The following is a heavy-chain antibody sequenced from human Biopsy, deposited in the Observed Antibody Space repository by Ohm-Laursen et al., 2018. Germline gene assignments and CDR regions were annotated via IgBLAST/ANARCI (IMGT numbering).Heavy chain of an antibody. Sequence: ASVKVSCNASGYTFSLYHIHWVRQAPGQGLEWMGWIDPDSGRTSFGQNFQGRVTITSDTSTGTAYLELTRLRSDDTAVYYCARATNSTGWPYYYFYGMDVWGQGTTVTVSS. CDR1: GYTFSLYH. CDR3: ARATNSTGWPYYYFYGMDV. D-gene: IGHD2/OR15-2a*01. J-gene: IGHJ6*02. V-gene: IGHV1-2*02. CDR2: IDPDSGRT.